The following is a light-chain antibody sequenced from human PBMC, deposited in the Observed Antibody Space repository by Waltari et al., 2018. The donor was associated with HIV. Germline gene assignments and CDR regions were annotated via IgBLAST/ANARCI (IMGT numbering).Light chain of an antibody. CDR3: QQYNSYSPWT. CDR2: KTS. V-gene: IGKV1-5*03. J-gene: IGKJ1*01. Sequence: DIQMTQSPSTLSASVGDRVTITCRASQSISSWLAWYQQIPWKAPKLLLYKTSTLETGVPSRFSGNGSGTEFTLTISSLQPDDFATYYCQQYNSYSPWTFGQGTKVEIK. CDR1: QSISSW.